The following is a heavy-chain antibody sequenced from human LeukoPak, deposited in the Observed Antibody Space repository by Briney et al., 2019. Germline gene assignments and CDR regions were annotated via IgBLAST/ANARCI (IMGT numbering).Heavy chain of an antibody. CDR1: GFTFRRYS. D-gene: IGHD2-21*01. Sequence: GGSLRLSCAASGFTFRRYSMSWVRQAPGKGLEWVANIKQDGSEKYYVDSVKGRFTISRDNAKNSLYLQMNSLRAEDTAVYYCARAPDSGDYWGQGTLVTVSS. J-gene: IGHJ4*02. CDR2: IKQDGSEK. V-gene: IGHV3-7*01. CDR3: ARAPDSGDY.